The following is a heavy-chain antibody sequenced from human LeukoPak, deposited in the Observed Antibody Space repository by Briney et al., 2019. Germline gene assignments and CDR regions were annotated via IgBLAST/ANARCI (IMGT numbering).Heavy chain of an antibody. D-gene: IGHD5-18*01. CDR2: IYPGDSDT. CDR3: ATHNGYSYGFNYYYMDV. J-gene: IGHJ6*03. CDR1: GYIFTSYW. V-gene: IGHV5-51*01. Sequence: GESLKTSCKGSGYIFTSYWIAWVRQMPGKGLEWMGIIYPGDSDTRYSPSFQGQVTISADKSVSTAYLQWSSLKASDTAMYYCATHNGYSYGFNYYYMDVWGKGTTVTVS.